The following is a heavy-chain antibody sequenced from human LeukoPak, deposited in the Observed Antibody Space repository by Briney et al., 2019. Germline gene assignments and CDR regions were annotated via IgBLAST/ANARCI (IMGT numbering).Heavy chain of an antibody. D-gene: IGHD5-18*01. CDR3: ARMDISWIQLWSPYYYFDY. J-gene: IGHJ4*02. Sequence: GASVKVSCKASGYTFTSYAMNWVRQAPGQGLEWMGWINTNTGNPTYAQGFTGRFVFSLDTSVSTAYLQISSLKAEDTAVYYCARMDISWIQLWSPYYYFDYWGQGTLVTVSS. CDR1: GYTFTSYA. V-gene: IGHV7-4-1*02. CDR2: INTNTGNP.